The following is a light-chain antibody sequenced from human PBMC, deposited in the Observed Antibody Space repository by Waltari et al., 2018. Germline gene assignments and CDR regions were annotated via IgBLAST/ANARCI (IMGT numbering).Light chain of an antibody. CDR3: QQYNSYPRT. Sequence: DIQMTQSPSTLSASVGDRVTITCRASQSFSSWLAWYQQKPGKAPKLLIYKASSLESGVPSRFSGSESGTEFTLTISSLQPDDFATYYCQQYNSYPRTFGQGNKVEIK. J-gene: IGKJ1*01. CDR2: KAS. V-gene: IGKV1-5*03. CDR1: QSFSSW.